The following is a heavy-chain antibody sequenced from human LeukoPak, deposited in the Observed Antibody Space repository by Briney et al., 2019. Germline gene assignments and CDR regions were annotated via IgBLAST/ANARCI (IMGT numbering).Heavy chain of an antibody. CDR1: GFTFSSYW. CDR2: IKQDGSEK. V-gene: IGHV3-7*04. J-gene: IGHJ4*02. CDR3: ARDRDYGAGSYYDY. Sequence: PGGSLILSCAASGFTFSSYWMSWVRQAPGKGLEWVANIKQDGSEKYYVDSVKGRFTISRDNAKNSLYLQLNSLRAEDTAVYYCARDRDYGAGSYYDYWGQGTLVTVSS. D-gene: IGHD3-10*01.